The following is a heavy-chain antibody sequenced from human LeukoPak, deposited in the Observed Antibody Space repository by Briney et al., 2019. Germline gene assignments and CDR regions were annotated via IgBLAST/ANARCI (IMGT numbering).Heavy chain of an antibody. J-gene: IGHJ4*02. CDR2: IIPNSGGT. CDR1: GYTFTGYY. Sequence: GASVKVSCKASGYTFTGYYMHWVRQAPGQGLEWMGWIIPNSGGTSYAQKFQGRVTITRDTSISTVYMELSSLRSEDTAVYFCARVDGSPDYWGQGTLVTVSS. V-gene: IGHV1-2*02. D-gene: IGHD2-15*01. CDR3: ARVDGSPDY.